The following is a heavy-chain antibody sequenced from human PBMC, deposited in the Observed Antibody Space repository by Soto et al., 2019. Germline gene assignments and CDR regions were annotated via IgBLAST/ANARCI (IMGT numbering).Heavy chain of an antibody. Sequence: ASVKVSCKASGYTFTSYGISWVRQAPGQGLEWMGWISAYNGNTNYAQNLQGRVTMTTDTSTSTAYMELRSPRSNDTAVYYCARSWNYDWFDPWGQGTLVTVSS. CDR3: ARSWNYDWFDP. V-gene: IGHV1-18*01. CDR1: GYTFTSYG. D-gene: IGHD1-7*01. J-gene: IGHJ5*02. CDR2: ISAYNGNT.